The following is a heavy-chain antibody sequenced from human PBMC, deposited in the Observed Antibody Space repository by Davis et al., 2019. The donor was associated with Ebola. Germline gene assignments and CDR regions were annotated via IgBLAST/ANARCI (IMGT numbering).Heavy chain of an antibody. Sequence: SVPVSCMPFGSAFTSRAMHRARQPPGQRLEWMGWINAGNGNTKYSQKFQGRVTITRDTSASTACMELSSLRSEDTAVYYCARGGYEFWSGYSSWFHPWGQGTLVTVSS. CDR2: INAGNGNT. D-gene: IGHD3-3*01. CDR1: GSAFTSRA. V-gene: IGHV1-3*01. CDR3: ARGGYEFWSGYSSWFHP. J-gene: IGHJ5*02.